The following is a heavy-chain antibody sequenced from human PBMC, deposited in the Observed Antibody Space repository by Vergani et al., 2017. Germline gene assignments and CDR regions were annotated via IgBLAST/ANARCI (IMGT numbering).Heavy chain of an antibody. J-gene: IGHJ4*01. Sequence: EVQLVESGGGMVQPGRSLRLSCGASGFKFGDYAMHWVRQAPGKGLEWVSGISWNSNSEDYADSVEGRFTISRDNAKNSVFLQMSSLTSEDTAVYYCAKSDKRGVAIIEYFFDHWGHGSLVTVSS. CDR3: AKSDKRGVAIIEYFFDH. CDR2: ISWNSNSE. D-gene: IGHD3-3*01. V-gene: IGHV3-9*01. CDR1: GFKFGDYA.